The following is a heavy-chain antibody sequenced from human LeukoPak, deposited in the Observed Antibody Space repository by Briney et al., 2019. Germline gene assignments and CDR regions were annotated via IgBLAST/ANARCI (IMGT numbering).Heavy chain of an antibody. CDR3: AGDWADSSGYSDY. J-gene: IGHJ4*02. CDR1: GGSISSGSYY. Sequence: SETLSLTCTVSGGSISSGSYYWSWLRQPAGKGLEWIGRIYTSGSTNYNPSLKSRVTISVDTSKNQFSLKLSSVTAADTAVYYCAGDWADSSGYSDYWGQGTLVTVSS. V-gene: IGHV4-61*02. D-gene: IGHD3-22*01. CDR2: IYTSGST.